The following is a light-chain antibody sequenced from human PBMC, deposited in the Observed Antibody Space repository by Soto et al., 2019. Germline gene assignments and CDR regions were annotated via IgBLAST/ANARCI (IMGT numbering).Light chain of an antibody. CDR2: AVS. CDR1: QSISKY. V-gene: IGKV1-39*01. J-gene: IGKJ1*01. CDR3: QQSYSTPGT. Sequence: DVQMTQSPSSLSTSIGDRVTITCRTSQSISKYLNWFQQKPGKAPKLLIYAVSNLQGGVTSRFSGSESGTDFTPTISSLQPEDTATYYCQQSYSTPGTFGQGTKVEIK.